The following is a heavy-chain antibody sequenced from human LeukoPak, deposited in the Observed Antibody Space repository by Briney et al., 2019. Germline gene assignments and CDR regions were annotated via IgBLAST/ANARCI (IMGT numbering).Heavy chain of an antibody. CDR2: ISGSGGST. V-gene: IGHV3-23*01. CDR3: AKGQWLRLLSAFDI. CDR1: GFTFSSYA. J-gene: IGHJ3*02. D-gene: IGHD5-12*01. Sequence: GGSLGLSCAASGFTFSSYAMSWVRQAPGKGLEWDSSISGSGGSTYYADSVKGRFTISRDNSKNTLYLQMNSLRAEDTAVYYCAKGQWLRLLSAFDIWGQGTMVTVSS.